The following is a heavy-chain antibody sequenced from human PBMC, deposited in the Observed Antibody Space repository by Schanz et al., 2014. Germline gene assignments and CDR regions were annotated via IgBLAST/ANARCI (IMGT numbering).Heavy chain of an antibody. J-gene: IGHJ3*02. CDR2: ISASGGDT. D-gene: IGHD4-17*01. V-gene: IGHV3-23*01. CDR1: GFTFSTDA. CDR3: ARKMKLGVYGGKGHDSLDI. Sequence: EVQLLESGGGLVQPGGSLRLSCAASGFTFSTDAMSWVRQAPGKGLEWLSVISASGGDTYYADSVTGRFTISRDNAKNTLYLQMNTLRAEDTAVYYCARKMKLGVYGGKGHDSLDIWGQGTMVTVSS.